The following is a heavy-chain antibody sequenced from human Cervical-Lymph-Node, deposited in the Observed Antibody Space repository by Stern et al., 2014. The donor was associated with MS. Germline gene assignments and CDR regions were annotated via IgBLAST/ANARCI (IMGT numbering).Heavy chain of an antibody. Sequence: VQLVQSGGGVVQPGRSLRLSCAASGFTFSSYGMDWVRQAPGKGLEWVAVISSDGSNKYYADSVKGRLTISIDNSKNTLYLQMNSLRAEDTAVYYCAKDVDSGYDFGRYYGMDVWGQGTTVTVSS. D-gene: IGHD5-12*01. CDR2: ISSDGSNK. V-gene: IGHV3-30*18. CDR1: GFTFSSYG. J-gene: IGHJ6*02. CDR3: AKDVDSGYDFGRYYGMDV.